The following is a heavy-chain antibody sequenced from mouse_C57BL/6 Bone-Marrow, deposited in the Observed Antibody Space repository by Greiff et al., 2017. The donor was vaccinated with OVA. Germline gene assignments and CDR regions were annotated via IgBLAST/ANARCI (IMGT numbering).Heavy chain of an antibody. CDR3: TTSYYDYDGAWFAY. D-gene: IGHD2-4*01. Sequence: EVKLMESGAELVRPGASVKLSCTASGFNIKDDYMHWVKQRPEQGLEWIGWIDPENGDTEYASKFQGKATITADTSSNTAYLQLSSLTSEDTAVYYCTTSYYDYDGAWFAYWGQGTLVTVSA. CDR2: IDPENGDT. J-gene: IGHJ3*01. V-gene: IGHV14-4*01. CDR1: GFNIKDDY.